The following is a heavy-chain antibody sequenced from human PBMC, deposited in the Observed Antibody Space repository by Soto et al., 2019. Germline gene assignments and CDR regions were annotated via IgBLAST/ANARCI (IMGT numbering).Heavy chain of an antibody. D-gene: IGHD6-19*01. V-gene: IGHV1-8*01. CDR1: GYTFTSYD. CDR3: ARERGASSPFDY. Sequence: QVQLVQSGAEVKKPGASVKVSCKASGYTFTSYDINWVRQATGQGLEWMGWMNPNSGNTGYAQKFQGRVTMTRNSSIRTAYMEMNSLRSEDTAVYYCARERGASSPFDYWGQGTLVTVSS. J-gene: IGHJ4*02. CDR2: MNPNSGNT.